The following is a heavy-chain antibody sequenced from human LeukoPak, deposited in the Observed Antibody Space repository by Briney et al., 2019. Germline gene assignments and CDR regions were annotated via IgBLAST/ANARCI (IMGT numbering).Heavy chain of an antibody. V-gene: IGHV3-53*01. CDR2: IYSGGST. Sequence: SGGSLRLSCAASGFTVSSNYMSWVRQAPGKGLEWVSVIYSGGSTNYADSVKGRFTISRDNAKNSLYLQMNSLRAEDTALYYCARLYCSSTSCHTLHYYYMDVWGKGTTVTVSS. D-gene: IGHD2-2*02. CDR3: ARLYCSSTSCHTLHYYYMDV. J-gene: IGHJ6*03. CDR1: GFTVSSNY.